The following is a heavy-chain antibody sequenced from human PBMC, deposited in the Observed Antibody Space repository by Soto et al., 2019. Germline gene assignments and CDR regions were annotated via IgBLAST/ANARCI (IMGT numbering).Heavy chain of an antibody. CDR3: ARDGLRFLEWVNGMDV. Sequence: PGGSLRLSCAASGFTVSSNYMSWVRQAPGKGLEWVSVLYSGGTTFYADSVKGRFTISRDNSKNTLYLQMNSLRAEDTAVYYCARDGLRFLEWVNGMDVWGQGTTVTVSS. CDR2: LYSGGTT. D-gene: IGHD3-3*01. V-gene: IGHV3-53*01. J-gene: IGHJ6*02. CDR1: GFTVSSNY.